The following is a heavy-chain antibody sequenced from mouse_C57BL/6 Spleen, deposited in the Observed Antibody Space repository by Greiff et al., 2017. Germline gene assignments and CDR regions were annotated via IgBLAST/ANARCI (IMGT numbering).Heavy chain of an antibody. V-gene: IGHV1-55*01. CDR2: IYPGSGST. CDR1: GYTFTSYW. CDR3: ARGLNYYGSSYPYYAMDY. J-gene: IGHJ4*01. Sequence: VQLQQPGAELVKPGASVKMSCKASGYTFTSYWITWVKQRPGQGLEWIGDIYPGSGSTNYNEKFKSKVTLTVDTSSSTAYMQLSSLTSEDSAVYYCARGLNYYGSSYPYYAMDYWGQGTSVTVSS. D-gene: IGHD1-1*01.